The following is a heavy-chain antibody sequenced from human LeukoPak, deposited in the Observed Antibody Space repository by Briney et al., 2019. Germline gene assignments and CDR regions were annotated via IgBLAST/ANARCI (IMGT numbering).Heavy chain of an antibody. V-gene: IGHV3-11*04. CDR3: ARESVDKESYYYYMDV. CDR2: ISSSGSTI. CDR1: GFTFSDYY. D-gene: IGHD5-12*01. Sequence: GGSLRLSCTASGFTFSDYYMSWIRQAPGKGLEWVSYISSSGSTIYYADSVKGRFTISRDNAKNSLYLQMNSLRAEDTAVYYCARESVDKESYYYYMDVWGKGTTVTVSS. J-gene: IGHJ6*03.